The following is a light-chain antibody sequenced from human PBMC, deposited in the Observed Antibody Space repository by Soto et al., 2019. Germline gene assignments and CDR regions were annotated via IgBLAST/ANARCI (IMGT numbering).Light chain of an antibody. CDR1: QSISSK. V-gene: IGKV3-11*01. CDR2: DAS. J-gene: IGKJ4*01. Sequence: VMTQSPAALSVSQGERVTLSCRASQSISSKLAWYQQRPGQAPRLLIFDASNRATGVPARFSGSGSGTDFTLTICSLEPADFAVYYSQQRRILPLPFGGGTKVDIK. CDR3: QQRRILPLP.